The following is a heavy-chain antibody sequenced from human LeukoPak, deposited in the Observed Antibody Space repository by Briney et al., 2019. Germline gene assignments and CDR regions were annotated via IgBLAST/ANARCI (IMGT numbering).Heavy chain of an antibody. V-gene: IGHV4-4*02. CDR3: ARLSVDYYYGMDV. CDR2: IYHSGST. D-gene: IGHD3-16*02. J-gene: IGHJ6*02. CDR1: GGSISSSNW. Sequence: SETLSLTCAVSGGSISSSNWWSWVRQPPGKGLEWIGEIYHSGSTNYNPSLKGRVTISVDKSKNQFPLKLSSVTAADTAVYYCARLSVDYYYGMDVWGQGTTVTVSS.